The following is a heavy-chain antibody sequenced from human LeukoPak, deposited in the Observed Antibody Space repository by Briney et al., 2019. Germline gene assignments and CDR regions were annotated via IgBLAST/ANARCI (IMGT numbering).Heavy chain of an antibody. CDR1: GFTFSSYA. D-gene: IGHD2-2*02. V-gene: IGHV3-30-3*01. J-gene: IGHJ4*02. CDR2: ISYDGSNK. CDR3: ARDLYCSSTSCYRGYFDY. Sequence: PGGSLRLSCAASGFTFSSYAMHWVRQAPGKGLEWVAIISYDGSNKYYADSVKGRSTISRDNSKNTLYLQMNSLRAEDTAVYYCARDLYCSSTSCYRGYFDYWGQGTLVTVSS.